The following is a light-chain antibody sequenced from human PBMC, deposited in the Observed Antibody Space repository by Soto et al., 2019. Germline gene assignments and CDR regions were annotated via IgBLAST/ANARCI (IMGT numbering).Light chain of an antibody. V-gene: IGLV1-51*01. CDR3: GAWDGGLSAFV. J-gene: IGLJ1*01. CDR1: SSNIGNSF. CDR2: DNN. Sequence: PGRTVTISCSGSSSNIGNSFVSWYQQLPGTAPRLLIYDNNERPSGIPDRFSGSKSGTSATLGITGLQTGDEADYYCGAWDGGLSAFVFGTGTKVTVL.